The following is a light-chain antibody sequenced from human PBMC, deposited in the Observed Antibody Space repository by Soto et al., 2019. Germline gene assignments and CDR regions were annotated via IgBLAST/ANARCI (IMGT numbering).Light chain of an antibody. V-gene: IGKV1-5*01. CDR1: QSISSW. CDR2: DAS. CDR3: QQYNSYWWT. Sequence: DIQLTQSPSTLSASVGDRVTITCRASQSISSWLAWYQQKPGKAPKLLIYDASSLESGVPSRFSGSGSGTEFTLTISSLQPDDFATYYCQQYNSYWWTFGQGTKV. J-gene: IGKJ1*01.